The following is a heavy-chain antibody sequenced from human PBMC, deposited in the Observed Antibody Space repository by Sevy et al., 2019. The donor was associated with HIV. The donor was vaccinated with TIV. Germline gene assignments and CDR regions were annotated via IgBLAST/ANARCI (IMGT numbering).Heavy chain of an antibody. J-gene: IGHJ6*02. CDR1: GDTFSTYD. V-gene: IGHV1-8*02. Sequence: ASVKVSCKASGDTFSTYDIHWVRQAPGQGLEWMGWMSPKSGSTGFAQKFQGRLTMTRDTSINTAYMELSSLRSEDTAVYYCAIGGSGDVWNYGYYYYGMDVWGQGTTVTVSS. CDR3: AIGGSGDVWNYGYYYYGMDV. CDR2: MSPKSGST. D-gene: IGHD3-3*01.